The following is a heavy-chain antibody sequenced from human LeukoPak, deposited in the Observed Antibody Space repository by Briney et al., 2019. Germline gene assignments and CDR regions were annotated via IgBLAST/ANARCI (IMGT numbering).Heavy chain of an antibody. J-gene: IGHJ6*02. Sequence: SETLSLTCTVSGGSISSGGYYWSWIRQHPGKGLEWIGYIYYGGSTYYNPSLKSRVTISVDTSKNQFSLKLSSVTAADTAVYYCARGTSSSWYSGYYYYYGMDVWGQGTTVTVSS. D-gene: IGHD6-13*01. V-gene: IGHV4-31*03. CDR1: GGSISSGGYY. CDR3: ARGTSSSWYSGYYYYYGMDV. CDR2: IYYGGST.